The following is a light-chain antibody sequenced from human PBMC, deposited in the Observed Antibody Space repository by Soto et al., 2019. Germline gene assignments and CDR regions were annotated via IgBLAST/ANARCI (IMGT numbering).Light chain of an antibody. CDR1: SSNIGRNY. CDR2: KNA. J-gene: IGLJ3*02. Sequence: QSVVSQPPSASGTPGQRVTISCSGSSSNIGRNYVYWYQQFPGTAPKLLIFKNAQRPSGVPDRFSGSKSGTSASLAISGLRSEDEADYYCATWDASLSGWVFGGGTKLTVL. V-gene: IGLV1-47*01. CDR3: ATWDASLSGWV.